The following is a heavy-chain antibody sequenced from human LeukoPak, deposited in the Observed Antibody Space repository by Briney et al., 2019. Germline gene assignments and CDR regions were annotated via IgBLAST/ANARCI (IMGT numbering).Heavy chain of an antibody. CDR1: GVSISSNLW. D-gene: IGHD6-13*01. Sequence: PSGTLSLTCAVSGVSISSNLWWTWVRQPPGKGLEWIAEIHHSGSINYNPSLKSRVTISVDKAKNQFSLNLNSVTAADTAVYYCARTTEAHSWRTRYYDYYMDVWGKGTTVTVSS. J-gene: IGHJ6*03. CDR2: IHHSGSI. V-gene: IGHV4-4*02. CDR3: ARTTEAHSWRTRYYDYYMDV.